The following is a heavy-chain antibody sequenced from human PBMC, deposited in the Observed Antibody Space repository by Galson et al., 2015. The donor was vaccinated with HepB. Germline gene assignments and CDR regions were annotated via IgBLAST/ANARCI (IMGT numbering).Heavy chain of an antibody. V-gene: IGHV3-30*03. D-gene: IGHD3-10*01. Sequence: SLRLSCAASGFAFSSYGMHWVRQAPDKGLEWVAVISYDGSKKYYTNSVKGRFTISRDNSKNTLYLQMNSPRAEDTAVYYCATRPVEFRDYWGQGTLVTVSS. J-gene: IGHJ4*02. CDR1: GFAFSSYG. CDR3: ATRPVEFRDY. CDR2: ISYDGSKK.